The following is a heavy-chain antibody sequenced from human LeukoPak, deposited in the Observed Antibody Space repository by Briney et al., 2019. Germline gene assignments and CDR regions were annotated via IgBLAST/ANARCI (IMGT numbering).Heavy chain of an antibody. V-gene: IGHV4-39*01. Sequence: SETLSLTCTVSGGSISSSPYYWGWIRQPPGKGLEWIGTIYYRGSTYSNPSLNSRFPISLDTSKNQFSLRLRSVTAADTALYYCARHYLSDGILSTFDPWGQGTLVTVSS. J-gene: IGHJ5*02. D-gene: IGHD2-2*01. CDR2: IYYRGST. CDR3: ARHYLSDGILSTFDP. CDR1: GGSISSSPYY.